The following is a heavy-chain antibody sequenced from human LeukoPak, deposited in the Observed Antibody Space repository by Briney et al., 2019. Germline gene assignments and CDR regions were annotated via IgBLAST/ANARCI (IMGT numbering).Heavy chain of an antibody. J-gene: IGHJ3*02. Sequence: GESLKIDCNGYGFNFTSYWIGWVGQMTGKGREWMGSNYSGDSDTRYSTSSQGQATIPADKTIPTAHRQCSSLKAADTAMPYCTGRRQRGESSGCYVYAFDSWGQGTMVTVSS. V-gene: IGHV5-51*01. D-gene: IGHD6-25*01. CDR3: TGRRQRGESSGCYVYAFDS. CDR1: GFNFTSYW. CDR2: NYSGDSDT.